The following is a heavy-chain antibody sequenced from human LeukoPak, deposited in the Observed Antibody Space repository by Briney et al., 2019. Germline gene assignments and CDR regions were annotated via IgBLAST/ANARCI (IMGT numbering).Heavy chain of an antibody. D-gene: IGHD6-6*01. V-gene: IGHV4-59*01. J-gene: IGHJ4*02. CDR1: GGSISGDC. Sequence: SETLSLTCTVSGGSISGDCWSWIRQPPGKGLEWIGCIYYSGSTNYNPSLKSRVTVSIDTSKSQFSLSLNSVTAADTAVYYCARGEYSSRLAGYWGQGTLVTVSS. CDR3: ARGEYSSRLAGY. CDR2: IYYSGST.